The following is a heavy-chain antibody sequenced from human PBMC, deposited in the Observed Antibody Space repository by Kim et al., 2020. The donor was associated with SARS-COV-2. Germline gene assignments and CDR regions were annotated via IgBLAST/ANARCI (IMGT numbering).Heavy chain of an antibody. J-gene: IGHJ4*02. Sequence: SETLSLTCTVSGGSISSSSYYWGWIRQPPGKGLEWIGSIYYSGSTYYNPSLKSRVTISVDTSKNQFSLKLSSVAAADTAVYYCARKRIEMATIMFDYWGQGTLVTVSS. V-gene: IGHV4-39*01. D-gene: IGHD5-12*01. CDR1: GGSISSSSYY. CDR2: IYYSGST. CDR3: ARKRIEMATIMFDY.